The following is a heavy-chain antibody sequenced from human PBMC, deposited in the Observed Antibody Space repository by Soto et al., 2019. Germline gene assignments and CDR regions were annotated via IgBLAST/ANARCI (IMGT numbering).Heavy chain of an antibody. Sequence: QLQLQESGSGLVKPSQSLSLTCAVSDGSINSGDYSWSWIRQPPGKGLEWLGYIYRSGSTYYNPSLRSRVTISLERSKNQFSLKLNSVIVADTAVYYCARVRGSWGCAPWGQGTLVTVSS. CDR2: IYRSGST. J-gene: IGHJ5*02. D-gene: IGHD3-16*01. CDR3: ARVRGSWGCAP. V-gene: IGHV4-30-2*01. CDR1: DGSINSGDYS.